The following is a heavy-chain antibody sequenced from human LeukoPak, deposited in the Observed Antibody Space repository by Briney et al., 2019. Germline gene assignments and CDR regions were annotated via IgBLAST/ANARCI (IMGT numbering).Heavy chain of an antibody. CDR2: INPNSGGT. CDR1: GYTFTGYY. CDR3: AREVGRIAAAGTLGY. J-gene: IGHJ4*02. Sequence: ASVKVSCKASGYTFTGYYMHWVRQAPGQGLEWMGWINPNSGGTNYAQKFQGRVTMTRDTPISTAYKELSRLRSDDTAVYYCAREVGRIAAAGTLGYWGQGTLVTVSS. V-gene: IGHV1-2*02. D-gene: IGHD6-13*01.